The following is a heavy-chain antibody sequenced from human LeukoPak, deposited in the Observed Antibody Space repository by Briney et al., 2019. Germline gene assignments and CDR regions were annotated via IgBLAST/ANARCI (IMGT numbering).Heavy chain of an antibody. J-gene: IGHJ4*02. Sequence: PSETLSLTCTVSGVSTTNGIYYWAWIRQSPGKGLEWIGSVHNVGSTYYNLSLRSRVTMSIDTSKNQFSLRLNSATAADTAVYYCARHAEYNSGWHFYLDLWGQGILVTVSS. V-gene: IGHV4-39*01. CDR2: VHNVGST. CDR1: GVSTTNGIYY. CDR3: ARHAEYNSGWHFYLDL. D-gene: IGHD6-19*01.